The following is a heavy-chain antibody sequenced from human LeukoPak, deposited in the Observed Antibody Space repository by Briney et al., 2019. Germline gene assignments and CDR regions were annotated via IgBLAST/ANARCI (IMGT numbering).Heavy chain of an antibody. J-gene: IGHJ4*02. Sequence: GGSLRLSCAASGFTFSSYSMNWVRQAPGKGLEWVSSISSSSSYIYYADSVKGRFTISRDNAKNSLYLQMNSLRAEDTAVYYCARDRSREPKAFDYWGQGTLVTVSS. CDR2: ISSSSSYI. CDR1: GFTFSSYS. D-gene: IGHD1-26*01. CDR3: ARDRSREPKAFDY. V-gene: IGHV3-21*01.